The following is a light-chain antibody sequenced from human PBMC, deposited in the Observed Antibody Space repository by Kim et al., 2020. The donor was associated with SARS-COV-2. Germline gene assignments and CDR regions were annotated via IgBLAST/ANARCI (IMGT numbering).Light chain of an antibody. V-gene: IGKV3-20*01. J-gene: IGKJ5*01. CDR2: DAA. Sequence: SPGEGATLSCLASQSVSSRYLAWYQQRPGQAPSLIIYDAATRATGIPDRFGGSGSGTDFTLTISRLEPEDFAIYYCQQYESSPMTFGQGTRLEIK. CDR1: QSVSSRY. CDR3: QQYESSPMT.